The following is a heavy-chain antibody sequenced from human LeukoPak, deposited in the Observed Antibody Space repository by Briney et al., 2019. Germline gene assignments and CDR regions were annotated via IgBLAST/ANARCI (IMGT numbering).Heavy chain of an antibody. V-gene: IGHV3-49*04. J-gene: IGHJ6*04. CDR3: TRATKRGVLLWFGEISNYYYGMDV. CDR1: GFTFSSYA. CDR2: IRSKAYGGTT. D-gene: IGHD3-10*01. Sequence: PGGSLRLSCAASGFTFSSYAMSWVRQAPGKGLEWVGFIRSKAYGGTTEYAASVKGRFTISRDDSKSIAYLQMNSLKTEDTAVYYCTRATKRGVLLWFGEISNYYYGMDVWGKGTTVTVSS.